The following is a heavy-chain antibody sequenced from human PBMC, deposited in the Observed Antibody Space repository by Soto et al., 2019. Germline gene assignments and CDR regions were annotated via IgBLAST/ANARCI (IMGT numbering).Heavy chain of an antibody. V-gene: IGHV3-15*07. Sequence: PGGSLRLSCAASGFRFNNAWINWVRQVPGKGLEWVGRVKSKADGGSGDYAAPVKGRFVVSRDDSKDIVYLQMNSLKIEDTGVYYCTTDSRTTLPEIRFDYWGHGTQVTVSS. CDR2: VKSKADGGSG. D-gene: IGHD1-26*01. J-gene: IGHJ4*01. CDR3: TTDSRTTLPEIRFDY. CDR1: GFRFNNAW.